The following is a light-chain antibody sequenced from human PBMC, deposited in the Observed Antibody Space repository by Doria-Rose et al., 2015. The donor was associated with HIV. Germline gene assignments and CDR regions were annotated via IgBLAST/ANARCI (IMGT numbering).Light chain of an antibody. CDR1: QSFSSTY. Sequence: EIVMTQSPGTLSLSPGERATLSCRASQSFSSTYLDWYQQKPGQAPSLLIYDGSTRATGIPDRFSASGSGTDFTLTINRLEPEDFALYCCHQYGTSWTFGQGTKVEI. CDR2: DGS. CDR3: HQYGTSWT. V-gene: IGKV3-20*01. J-gene: IGKJ1*01.